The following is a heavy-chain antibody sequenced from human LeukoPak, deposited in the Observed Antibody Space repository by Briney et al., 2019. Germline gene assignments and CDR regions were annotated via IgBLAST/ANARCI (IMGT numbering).Heavy chain of an antibody. D-gene: IGHD2-2*02. CDR1: GFTFSSYA. CDR3: AKVDCSSTSCYTVDC. V-gene: IGHV3-23*01. Sequence: PGGSLRLSCAASGFTFSSYAMSWVRQAPRKGLEWVSTISSSGGSTYYADSVKGQFTISRDNSKNTLYLQMNSLRADDTAVYYCAKVDCSSTSCYTVDCWGQGAQVTVSS. J-gene: IGHJ4*02. CDR2: ISSSGGST.